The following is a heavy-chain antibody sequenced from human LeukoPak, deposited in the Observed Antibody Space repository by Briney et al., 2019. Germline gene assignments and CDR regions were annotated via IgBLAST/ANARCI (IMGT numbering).Heavy chain of an antibody. J-gene: IGHJ4*03. CDR3: ARDDRGYSYVFDY. V-gene: IGHV4-59*01. CDR1: GGSISSYY. Sequence: SETLSLTCTVSGGSISSYYWSWIRQPPGKGLEWIGYIYYSGSTNYNPSLKSRVTISVDTSKNQFSLKLSSVTAADTAVYYCARDDRGYSYVFDYWGQGTTVTVSS. CDR2: IYYSGST. D-gene: IGHD5-18*01.